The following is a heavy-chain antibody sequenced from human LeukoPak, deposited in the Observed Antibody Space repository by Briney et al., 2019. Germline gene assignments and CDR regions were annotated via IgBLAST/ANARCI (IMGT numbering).Heavy chain of an antibody. J-gene: IGHJ4*02. CDR1: GGSISSGGYS. D-gene: IGHD6-19*01. Sequence: NPSETLSLTCAVSGGSISSGGYSCSWIRQPPGKGLEWIGYIYHSGSTYYNPSLKSQVTISVYRSKNQFSLKLSSVTAADTAVYYCARDLAFRSGIAVLWGQGTLVTVSS. CDR3: ARDLAFRSGIAVL. V-gene: IGHV4-30-2*01. CDR2: IYHSGST.